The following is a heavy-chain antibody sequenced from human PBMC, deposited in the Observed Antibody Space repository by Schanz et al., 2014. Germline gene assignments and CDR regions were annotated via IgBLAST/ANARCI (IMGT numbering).Heavy chain of an antibody. J-gene: IGHJ5*02. V-gene: IGHV3-15*01. CDR1: TSIFNHAW. CDR3: ATASSPVREAGAGSSFHL. Sequence: EVQLVESGGGLVKPGGSLRLSCAASTSIFNHAWMSWVRQAPGKGLEWLGRIKSKTDGETTDYAAPVKGRFSISRDDSQSTLYLQMNSLKIEDTAVYYCATASSPVREAGAGSSFHLWGQGTLVTVSP. D-gene: IGHD6-13*01. CDR2: IKSKTDGETT.